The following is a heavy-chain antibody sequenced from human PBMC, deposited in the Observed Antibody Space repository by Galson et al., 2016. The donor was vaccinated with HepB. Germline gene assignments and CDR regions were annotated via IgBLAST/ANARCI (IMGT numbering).Heavy chain of an antibody. D-gene: IGHD3-9*01. CDR1: GDTFINYA. CDR3: ARTVLRYFDWFLYFDH. J-gene: IGHJ4*02. V-gene: IGHV1-69*06. Sequence: SCKASGDTFINYAISWVRQAPGQGLEWMGGISPIFGTANYAQKFQGRVTITADKSTNTAYMELSSLTSEDTAVFYCARTVLRYFDWFLYFDHWGQGTLVTVSS. CDR2: ISPIFGTA.